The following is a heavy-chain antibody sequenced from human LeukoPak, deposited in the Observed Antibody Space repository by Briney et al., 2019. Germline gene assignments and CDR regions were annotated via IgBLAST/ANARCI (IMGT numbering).Heavy chain of an antibody. J-gene: IGHJ4*02. CDR1: GGSFSGYY. V-gene: IGHV4-34*01. CDR2: INHSGST. D-gene: IGHD1-7*01. CDR3: VSILELRGDYFDY. Sequence: SEALSLTCAVYGGSFSGYYWSWIRQPPGKGLEWIGGINHSGSTNYNPSLKSRVTISVDTSKNQFSLKLSSVTAADTAVYYCVSILELRGDYFDYWGQGTLVTVSS.